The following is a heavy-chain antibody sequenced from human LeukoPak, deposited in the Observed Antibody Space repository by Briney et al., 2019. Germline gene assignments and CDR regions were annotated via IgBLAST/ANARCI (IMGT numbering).Heavy chain of an antibody. CDR1: GGSISSSSYY. V-gene: IGHV4-39*07. CDR3: ARVPARSYWFDP. J-gene: IGHJ5*02. CDR2: IYTSGST. Sequence: SETLSLTCTVSGGSISSSSYYWGWIRQPPGKGLEWIGRIYTSGSTNYNPSLKSRVTMSVDTSKNQFSLKLSSVTAADTAVYYCARVPARSYWFDPWGQGTLVTVSS. D-gene: IGHD1-26*01.